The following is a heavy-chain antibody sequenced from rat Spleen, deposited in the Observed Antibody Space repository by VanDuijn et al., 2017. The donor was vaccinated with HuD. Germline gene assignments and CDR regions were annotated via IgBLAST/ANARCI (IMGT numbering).Heavy chain of an antibody. J-gene: IGHJ2*01. Sequence: EVQLVESGGGLVQPGRSLKLSCAASGFTFSSFPMAWVRQAPTKGLEWVASISTSGGNTYYRDSVKGRFTISRDNAKSTLYLQMNSLRSEDTATYYCARHWGYWGQGVMVTVSS. D-gene: IGHD5-1*01. CDR1: GFTFSSFP. V-gene: IGHV5-46*01. CDR3: ARHWGY. CDR2: ISTSGGNT.